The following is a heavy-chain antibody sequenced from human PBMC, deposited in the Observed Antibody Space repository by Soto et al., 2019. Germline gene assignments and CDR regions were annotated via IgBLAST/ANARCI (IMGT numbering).Heavy chain of an antibody. CDR3: ATNNRASYHFDF. J-gene: IGHJ4*02. D-gene: IGHD3-16*02. Sequence: QVQLVQSGAEVKKLGSSVKVSCKASGGTFSSYAISWVRQAPGQGLEWMGGIIPIFGSTNYAPKFQGRVAITADERARTAYMDLSSLKSEDTALYYCATNNRASYHFDFWGQGTLVTVSS. CDR1: GGTFSSYA. CDR2: IIPIFGST. V-gene: IGHV1-69*01.